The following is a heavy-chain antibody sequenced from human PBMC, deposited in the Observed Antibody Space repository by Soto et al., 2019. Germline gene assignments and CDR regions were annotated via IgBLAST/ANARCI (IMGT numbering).Heavy chain of an antibody. CDR2: IKYSGTT. Sequence: SETLSLTCTVSGGSISSSRCHWGWIRQPPGKGLEWIASIKYSGTTFYNPSLKSRVTLSVDTSKNQFALKLSSVTAAETAVYYCARHLPLRFLEWFHDYGMDVWGQGTRVT. V-gene: IGHV4-39*01. CDR3: ARHLPLRFLEWFHDYGMDV. CDR1: GGSISSSRCH. J-gene: IGHJ6*02. D-gene: IGHD3-3*01.